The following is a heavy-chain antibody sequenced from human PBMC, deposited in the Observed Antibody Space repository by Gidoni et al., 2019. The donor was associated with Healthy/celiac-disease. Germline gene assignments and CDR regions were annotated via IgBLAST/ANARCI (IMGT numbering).Heavy chain of an antibody. Sequence: EVQLLESGGGLVQPGGSLRLSCAASGFTFSSYAMSWVRQAPGKGLEWVSAISGSGGSTDYADSVKGRFTISRDNSKNTLYLQMNSRRAEDTAVYYCAKGSSVAGTVGLLRGHNYFDYWGQGTLVTVSS. CDR1: GFTFSSYA. CDR3: AKGSSVAGTVGLLRGHNYFDY. J-gene: IGHJ4*02. D-gene: IGHD6-19*01. V-gene: IGHV3-23*01. CDR2: ISGSGGST.